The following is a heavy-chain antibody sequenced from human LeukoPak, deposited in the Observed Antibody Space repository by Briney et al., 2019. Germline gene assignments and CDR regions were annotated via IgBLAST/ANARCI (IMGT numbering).Heavy chain of an antibody. CDR1: GFTFDDYA. V-gene: IGHV3-43D*03. CDR2: ISWDGGST. Sequence: GGSLRLSCAASGFTFDDYAMHWVRQAPGKGLAWVSLISWDGGSTYYADSVKGRFTISRDNSKNSLYLQMNSLRAEDTALYYCAKDIKYCSSTSCYTGDAFDIRGQGTMATVSS. D-gene: IGHD2-2*02. J-gene: IGHJ3*02. CDR3: AKDIKYCSSTSCYTGDAFDI.